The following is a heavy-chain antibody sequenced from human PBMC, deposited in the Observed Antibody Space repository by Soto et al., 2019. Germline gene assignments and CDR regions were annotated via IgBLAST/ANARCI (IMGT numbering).Heavy chain of an antibody. CDR3: ARRYGSAIDY. V-gene: IGHV4-59*08. CDR1: GGSIRSYY. CDR2: IYYSGST. Sequence: SETLSLTCTVSGGSIRSYYWSWIRQPPGKGLEWIGYIYYSGSTIYNPSLKSRVTISVDTSKNQFSLKLSSVTAADTAVYYCARRYGSAIDYWGQGTLVTVSS. D-gene: IGHD1-26*01. J-gene: IGHJ4*02.